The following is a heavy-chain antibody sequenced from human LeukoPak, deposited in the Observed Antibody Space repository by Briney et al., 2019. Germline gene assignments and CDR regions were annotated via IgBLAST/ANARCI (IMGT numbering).Heavy chain of an antibody. CDR3: ARGDSSSWYHHYYYYYMDV. D-gene: IGHD6-13*01. CDR1: GFTFTDYY. J-gene: IGHJ6*03. CDR2: ISSSGSTI. Sequence: GGSLRLSCAASGFTFTDYYMSWIRQAPGKGLEWVSYISSSGSTIKYADSVKGRFTISRGNAKNSLYLQMNSLRAEDTAVYYCARGDSSSWYHHYYYYYMDVWGKGTTVTVSS. V-gene: IGHV3-11*04.